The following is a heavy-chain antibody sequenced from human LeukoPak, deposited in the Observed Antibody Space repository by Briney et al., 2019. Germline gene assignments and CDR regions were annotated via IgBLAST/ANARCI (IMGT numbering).Heavy chain of an antibody. CDR1: GDXVSSNSVV. CDR2: TYYRSKWYI. J-gene: IGHJ6*02. Sequence: SQTLSLTCAISGDXVSSNSVVWHWIRQSPSRGLEWLGRTYYRSKWYIDYAVPVKSRITINPHTSKNQFSLQLNSVTPEDTAMYYCARSHHYGWDVWGQGTTVTVSS. CDR3: ARSHHYGWDV. V-gene: IGHV6-1*01.